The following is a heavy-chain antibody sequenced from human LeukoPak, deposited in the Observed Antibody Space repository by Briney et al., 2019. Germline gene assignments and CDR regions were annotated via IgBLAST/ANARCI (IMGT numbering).Heavy chain of an antibody. J-gene: IGHJ5*02. CDR3: ARDRGRRLNENWFDP. V-gene: IGHV1-2*02. CDR1: GYTFTGYY. CDR2: INPNSGGT. Sequence: ASVKVSCKASGYTFTGYYMHWVRQAPGRGLEWMGWINPNSGGTNYAQKFQGRVTMTRDTSISTAYMELSRLRSDDTAVYYCARDRGRRLNENWFDPWGQGTLVTVSS. D-gene: IGHD1-1*01.